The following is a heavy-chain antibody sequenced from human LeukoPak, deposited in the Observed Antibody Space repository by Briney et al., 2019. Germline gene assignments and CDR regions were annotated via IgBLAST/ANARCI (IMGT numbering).Heavy chain of an antibody. V-gene: IGHV4-61*02. CDR3: ARQTCSGGSCYWNNYYYYMDV. J-gene: IGHJ6*03. CDR2: IYTSGST. Sequence: SETLSLTCTVSGGSISSGSYYWSWIRQPAGKGLEWIGRIYTSGSTNYNPSLKSRVTISVDTSKNQFSLKLNSVAAADTAVYYCARQTCSGGSCYWNNYYYYMDVWGKGTTVTISS. D-gene: IGHD2-15*01. CDR1: GGSISSGSYY.